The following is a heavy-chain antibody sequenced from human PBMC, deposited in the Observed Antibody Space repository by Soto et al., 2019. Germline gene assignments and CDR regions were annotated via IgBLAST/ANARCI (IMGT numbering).Heavy chain of an antibody. CDR2: IYYSGST. D-gene: IGHD6-13*01. J-gene: IGHJ3*02. CDR1: GGSVSSGSYY. CDR3: ARELRYSSNWPGAFDI. Sequence: QVQLQESGPGLLKPSETLSLTCTVSGGSVSSGSYYWSWIRQPPGKGLEWIGYIYYSGSTNYNPSLQSRVPISVDTSKNQFPLKVSSVTAADTAVYFWARELRYSSNWPGAFDIWGQGTMVTVSS. V-gene: IGHV4-61*01.